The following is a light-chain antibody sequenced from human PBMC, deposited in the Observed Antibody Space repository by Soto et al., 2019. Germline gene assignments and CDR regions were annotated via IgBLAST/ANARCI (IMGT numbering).Light chain of an antibody. Sequence: EIVLTQSPGTLSLSPGETATLSCRASRSVSSNYLAWYQQRPGQAPRLLINRASNRATGIPARFSGSGSGTDFTLTISSLEPEDFAVYYCQQRSNWPPFGQGTKVDI. CDR3: QQRSNWPP. CDR2: RAS. J-gene: IGKJ1*01. V-gene: IGKV3-11*01. CDR1: RSVSSNY.